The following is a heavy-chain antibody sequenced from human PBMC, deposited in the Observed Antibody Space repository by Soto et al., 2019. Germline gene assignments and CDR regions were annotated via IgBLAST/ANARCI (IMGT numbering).Heavy chain of an antibody. D-gene: IGHD3-10*01. J-gene: IGHJ5*02. Sequence: SETLSLTCAVYGGSFSGYYWSWIRQPPGKGLEWIGEINHSGSTNYNPSLKSRVTISVDTSKNQFSLKLSSVTAADTAVYYCARGRRVRVFDPWGQGTLVTVSS. V-gene: IGHV4-34*01. CDR1: GGSFSGYY. CDR2: INHSGST. CDR3: ARGRRVRVFDP.